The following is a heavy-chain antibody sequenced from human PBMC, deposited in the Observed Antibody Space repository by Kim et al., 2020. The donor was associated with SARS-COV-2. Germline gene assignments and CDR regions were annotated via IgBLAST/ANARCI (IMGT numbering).Heavy chain of an antibody. CDR2: INWNGGST. V-gene: IGHV3-20*01. J-gene: IGHJ3*02. D-gene: IGHD3-10*01. CDR3: ARDRGFGELSNSDDAFDI. Sequence: GGSLRLSCAASGFTFDDYGMSWVRQAPGKGLEWVSGINWNGGSTGYADSVKGRFTISRDNAKNSLYLQMNSLRAEDTALYHCARDRGFGELSNSDDAFDIWGQGTMVTVSS. CDR1: GFTFDDYG.